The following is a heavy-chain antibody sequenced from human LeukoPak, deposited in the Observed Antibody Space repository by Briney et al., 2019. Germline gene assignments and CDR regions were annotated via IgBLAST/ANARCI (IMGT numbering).Heavy chain of an antibody. Sequence: GGSLRLSCAASGFTFSRYAMSWVRQAPGKGLEWVSAISGSGGSTYYADSVKGRFTISRDNSKNTLYLQMNSLRAEDTAVYYCAKGGGDYGYYYYGMDVWGQGTTVTVSS. V-gene: IGHV3-23*01. CDR2: ISGSGGST. CDR3: AKGGGDYGYYYYGMDV. J-gene: IGHJ6*02. CDR1: GFTFSRYA. D-gene: IGHD4-17*01.